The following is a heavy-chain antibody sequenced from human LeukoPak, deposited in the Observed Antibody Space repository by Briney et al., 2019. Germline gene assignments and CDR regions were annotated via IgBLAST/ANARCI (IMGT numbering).Heavy chain of an antibody. J-gene: IGHJ6*02. CDR2: FDPEDGET. CDR1: GYTLTELS. Sequence: RASVKVSCKVSGYTLTELSMHWVRQAPGKGLEWMGGFDPEDGETIYAQKFQGRVTMTEDASTDTAYMELSSLRSEDTAVYYCATPNGSGSRRYYYYYYGMDVWGQGTTVTVSS. V-gene: IGHV1-24*01. D-gene: IGHD3-10*01. CDR3: ATPNGSGSRRYYYYYYGMDV.